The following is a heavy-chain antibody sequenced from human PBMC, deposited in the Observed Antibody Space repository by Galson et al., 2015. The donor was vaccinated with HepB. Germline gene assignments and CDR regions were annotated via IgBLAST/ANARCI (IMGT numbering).Heavy chain of an antibody. CDR1: GHTLTEFS. J-gene: IGHJ4*02. CDR2: FDPEDGET. D-gene: IGHD2-2*01. CDR3: AIGVPAAF. V-gene: IGHV1-24*01. Sequence: SVKVSCKVSGHTLTEFSIQWVRQAPGKGLEWMGHFDPEDGETIYAQKFQGRVTMTEDTSTDTAYMELSSLRSEDTAVYYCAIGVPAAFWGQGTLVTVSS.